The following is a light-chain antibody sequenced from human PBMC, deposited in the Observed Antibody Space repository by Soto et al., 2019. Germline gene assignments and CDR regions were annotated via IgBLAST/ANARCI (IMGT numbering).Light chain of an antibody. Sequence: QSALTQPRSVSGSPGPSVTISCTGTSSDVGGYNYVSWYQQYPGKAPKVMIYDVKTRPSGVPDRFSGSKSGNTASLTISGLQAEDEADYYRCSYAGSYTFVFGTGTKLTVL. CDR3: CSYAGSYTFV. CDR2: DVK. V-gene: IGLV2-11*01. J-gene: IGLJ1*01. CDR1: SSDVGGYNY.